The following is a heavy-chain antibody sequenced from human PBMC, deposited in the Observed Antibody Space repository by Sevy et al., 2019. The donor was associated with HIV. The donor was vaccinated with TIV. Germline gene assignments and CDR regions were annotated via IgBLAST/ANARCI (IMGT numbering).Heavy chain of an antibody. V-gene: IGHV1-2*06. CDR2: INPNSGGT. CDR3: ARVIGRGFLEWPKYNWFDP. D-gene: IGHD3-3*01. Sequence: GSVKVSCKASGYTFTGYYMHWVRQAPGQGLEWRGRINPNSGGTNYAQKFQGRVTMTRDTSISTAYMELSRLRSDDTAVYYCARVIGRGFLEWPKYNWFDPWGQGTLVDVSS. J-gene: IGHJ5*02. CDR1: GYTFTGYY.